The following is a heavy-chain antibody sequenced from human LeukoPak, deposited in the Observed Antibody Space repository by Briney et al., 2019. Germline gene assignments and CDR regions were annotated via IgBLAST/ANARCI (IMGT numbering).Heavy chain of an antibody. Sequence: GASVKVSCKASGGTFSSYAISWVRQAPGQGLEWMGGIIPIFGTANYAQKFQGRVTITADESTSTAYMELSSLRSEDTAVYYCARHSYYSGPGSYYPYYYYYYGMDVWGQGTTVTVSS. V-gene: IGHV1-69*01. CDR2: IIPIFGTA. CDR3: ARHSYYSGPGSYYPYYYYYYGMDV. CDR1: GGTFSSYA. D-gene: IGHD3-10*01. J-gene: IGHJ6*02.